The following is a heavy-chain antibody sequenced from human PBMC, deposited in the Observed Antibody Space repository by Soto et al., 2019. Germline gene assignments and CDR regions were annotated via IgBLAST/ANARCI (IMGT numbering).Heavy chain of an antibody. CDR2: TYYRSKWFN. Sequence: PSQTLSLTCAISGDSVSSNIAAWHWIRQSPSRGLEWLVRTYYRSKWFNDYAVSVKSRITINPDTSENQFSLHLNSVSPEDTAVYYCARAPSRSLAFDIWGQGTMVTVSS. D-gene: IGHD6-13*01. CDR3: ARAPSRSLAFDI. CDR1: GDSVSSNIAA. J-gene: IGHJ3*02. V-gene: IGHV6-1*01.